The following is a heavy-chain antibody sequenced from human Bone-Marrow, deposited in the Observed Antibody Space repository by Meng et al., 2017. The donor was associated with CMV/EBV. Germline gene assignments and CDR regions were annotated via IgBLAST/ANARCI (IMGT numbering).Heavy chain of an antibody. CDR3: ARQKWGAAFDP. V-gene: IGHV4-39*01. D-gene: IGHD2-15*01. Sequence: GSLRLSCTVSGGSISSSSYYWGWIRQPPGKGLEWIGSIYYSGSTYYNPSLKSRVTISVDPSKNQFSLKLSSVTAADTAVYYCARQKWGAAFDPWGQGTLFTVSS. CDR2: IYYSGST. CDR1: GGSISSSSYY. J-gene: IGHJ5*02.